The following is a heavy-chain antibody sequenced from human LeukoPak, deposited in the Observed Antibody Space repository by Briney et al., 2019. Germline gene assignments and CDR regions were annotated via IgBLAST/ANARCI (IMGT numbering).Heavy chain of an antibody. D-gene: IGHD4-17*01. Sequence: PSETLSLTCAVSGGSFIGYHWNWIRQLPGKGLEWIGEINHRGATNYNPSLKGRVTISVETSKNQFSLKLTSMTAADTAVYYCARDPTTVTSLPYYFDDWGQGTLVTVSS. V-gene: IGHV4-34*01. CDR2: INHRGAT. CDR1: GGSFIGYH. J-gene: IGHJ4*02. CDR3: ARDPTTVTSLPYYFDD.